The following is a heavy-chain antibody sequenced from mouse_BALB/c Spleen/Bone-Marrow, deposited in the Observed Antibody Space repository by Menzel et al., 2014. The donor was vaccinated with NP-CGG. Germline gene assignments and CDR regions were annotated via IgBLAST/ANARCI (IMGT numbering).Heavy chain of an antibody. CDR1: GYSFTDYD. D-gene: IGHD3-3*01. Sequence: VQLQQSGPELVKPGTSVKISCKASGYSFTDYDINWVKQRPGQGLEWIGWIYPGDGSTKYNEKFKGKATLTADRSSSTAYMQLSSLTSESSAVYFCARGGIGRSLDYWGQGTSVAVYS. CDR2: IYPGDGST. CDR3: ARGGIGRSLDY. V-gene: IGHV1S56*01. J-gene: IGHJ4*01.